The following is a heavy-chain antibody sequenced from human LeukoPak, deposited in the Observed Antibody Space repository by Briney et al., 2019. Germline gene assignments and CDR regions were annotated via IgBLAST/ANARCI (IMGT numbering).Heavy chain of an antibody. J-gene: IGHJ4*02. CDR3: DRQDHGDSTFDY. Sequence: SETLSLTCTVSGYSISSGYYWGWFRQPPGKGLEWIGSIYHSGSTYYNPSLKSRVTISVDTSKNQYSLKLSSVTAADTAVYYYDRQDHGDSTFDYWGQGTLVTVSS. CDR1: GYSISSGYY. D-gene: IGHD4-17*01. CDR2: IYHSGST. V-gene: IGHV4-38-2*02.